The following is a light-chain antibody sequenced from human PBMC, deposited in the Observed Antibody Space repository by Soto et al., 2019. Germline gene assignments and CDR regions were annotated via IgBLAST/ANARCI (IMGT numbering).Light chain of an antibody. CDR3: QQSYTTPRT. CDR1: QSISPF. Sequence: DIQLTQSPSSLSASVGDRVSVTCRASQSISPFLNWYQQRPGDAPKLLIYAASSLQSGVPSRFSGSGSGADFTLTIGSLQPEDFATYYCQQSYTTPRTFGQGTKVEVK. J-gene: IGKJ1*01. CDR2: AAS. V-gene: IGKV1-39*01.